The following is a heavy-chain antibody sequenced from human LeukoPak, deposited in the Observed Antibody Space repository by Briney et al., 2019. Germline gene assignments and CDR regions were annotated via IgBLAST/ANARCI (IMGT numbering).Heavy chain of an antibody. D-gene: IGHD3-22*01. Sequence: SVKVSCKASGYTFTSYYMHWVRQAPGQGLEWMGGIIPIFGTANYAQKFQGRVTITADESTSTAYMELSSLRSEDTAVYYCARDSHISSGLVYFQHWGQGTLVTASS. CDR2: IIPIFGTA. V-gene: IGHV1-69*13. CDR1: GYTFTSYY. CDR3: ARDSHISSGLVYFQH. J-gene: IGHJ1*01.